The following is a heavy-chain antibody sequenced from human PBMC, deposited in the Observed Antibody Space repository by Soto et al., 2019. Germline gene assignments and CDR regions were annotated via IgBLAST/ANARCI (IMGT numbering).Heavy chain of an antibody. D-gene: IGHD3-3*01. J-gene: IGHJ6*02. Sequence: PGGSLRLSCAASGFTFSSYGMHWVRQAPGKGLEWVAVISYDGSNKYYADSVKGRFTISRDNSKNTLYLQMNSLRAEDTAVYYCEIDLSPYYDFWSGYLNGMDVWAQGSKVT. CDR2: ISYDGSNK. CDR1: GFTFSSYG. CDR3: EIDLSPYYDFWSGYLNGMDV. V-gene: IGHV3-30*03.